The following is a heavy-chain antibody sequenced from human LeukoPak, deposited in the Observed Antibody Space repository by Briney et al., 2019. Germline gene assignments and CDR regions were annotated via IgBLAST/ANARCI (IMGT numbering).Heavy chain of an antibody. CDR3: AKEGGTPYYFDY. CDR1: EFTFSSYG. CDR2: ISYDESNK. Sequence: GGSLRLSCAASEFTFSSYGMPWVRQAPGKGLEWVAVISYDESNKYYADSVKGRFTISRDNSKNTLYLQMNSLRAEDTAVYYRAKEGGTPYYFDYWDQGTLVTVSS. J-gene: IGHJ4*02. V-gene: IGHV3-30*18. D-gene: IGHD2-15*01.